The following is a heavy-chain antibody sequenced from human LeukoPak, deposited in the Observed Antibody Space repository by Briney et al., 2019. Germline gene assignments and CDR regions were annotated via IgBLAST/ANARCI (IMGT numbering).Heavy chain of an antibody. Sequence: GASVKVSCKASGGTFSSYAISWVRQAPGQGLEWMGGIIPIFGTANYAQKFQGRVTITADESTSTAYMELSSLRSEDTAVYYCARVGPHLYSSSWYNWFDPWGQGTLVTVSS. CDR3: ARVGPHLYSSSWYNWFDP. V-gene: IGHV1-69*13. D-gene: IGHD6-13*01. J-gene: IGHJ5*02. CDR1: GGTFSSYA. CDR2: IIPIFGTA.